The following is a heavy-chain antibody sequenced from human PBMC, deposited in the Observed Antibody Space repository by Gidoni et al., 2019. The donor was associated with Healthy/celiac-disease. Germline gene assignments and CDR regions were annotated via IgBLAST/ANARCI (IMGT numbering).Heavy chain of an antibody. J-gene: IGHJ4*02. CDR3: ASYGGYSPGYFDY. D-gene: IGHD3-22*01. CDR1: GGSISSYY. Sequence: QVQLQESGPGLVTPSETLSLTCTVSGGSISSYYWSWIRQPPGKGLEWIGYIYYSGSTNYNPSLKSRVTISVDTSKNQFSLKLSSVTAADTAVYYCASYGGYSPGYFDYWGQGTLVTVSS. V-gene: IGHV4-59*01. CDR2: IYYSGST.